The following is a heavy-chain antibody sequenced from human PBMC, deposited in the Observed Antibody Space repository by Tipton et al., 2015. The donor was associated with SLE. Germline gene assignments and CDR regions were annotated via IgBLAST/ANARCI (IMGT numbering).Heavy chain of an antibody. D-gene: IGHD6-6*01. CDR3: ARGHSSSARYFEY. CDR1: GVSISSYY. CDR2: IYTSGST. J-gene: IGHJ4*02. V-gene: IGHV4-4*07. Sequence: TLSLTCTVSGVSISSYYWSWIRQPVGNGLAWIGRIYTSGSTNYCPSLTSRVTMSVDTSKNQFSLKLSSVTAADTAVYYCARGHSSSARYFEYWGQGTLVTVSS.